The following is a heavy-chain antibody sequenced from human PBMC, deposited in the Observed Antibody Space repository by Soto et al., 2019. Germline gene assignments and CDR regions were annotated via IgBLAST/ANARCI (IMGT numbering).Heavy chain of an antibody. D-gene: IGHD4-17*01. CDR2: MNPNSGNT. CDR1: GYTFTCYD. J-gene: IGHJ1*01. Sequence: QVQLVQSGAEVKKPGASVKVSCKASGYTFTCYDINWVRKATGQGLEWMGWMNPNSGNTGYAQKFQGRVTMTRNTSISTAYMELSSLRSEDTAVYYCAGTRYGDEKYFQHWGQGTLVTVSS. CDR3: AGTRYGDEKYFQH. V-gene: IGHV1-8*01.